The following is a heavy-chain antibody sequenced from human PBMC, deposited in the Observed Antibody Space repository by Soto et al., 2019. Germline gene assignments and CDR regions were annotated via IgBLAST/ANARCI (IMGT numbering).Heavy chain of an antibody. CDR3: ARDQRYSRSWLVFERGFDP. Sequence: QVQLQESGPGLVKPSGTLSLTCAVSGGSISSSNWWSWVRQPPGKGLEWIGVIYHSGSTNYNPSLRSRVTISVDKSKNQFSLKLSSVTAADTAVYYCARDQRYSRSWLVFERGFDPWGQGTLVTVSS. V-gene: IGHV4-4*02. D-gene: IGHD6-13*01. CDR2: IYHSGST. CDR1: GGSISSSNW. J-gene: IGHJ5*02.